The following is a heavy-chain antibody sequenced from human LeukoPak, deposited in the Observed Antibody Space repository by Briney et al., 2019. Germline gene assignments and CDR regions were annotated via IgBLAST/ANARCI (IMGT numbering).Heavy chain of an antibody. D-gene: IGHD6-6*01. Sequence: GGSLRLSCAASGFTFSSYGMHWVRQAPGKGLEWVAVISYDGSNKYYADSVKGRFTISRDNSKNTLYLQMNSLRAEDTAVYYCAKGLIAARPNFDYWGQGTLVTVSS. V-gene: IGHV3-30*18. J-gene: IGHJ4*02. CDR1: GFTFSSYG. CDR2: ISYDGSNK. CDR3: AKGLIAARPNFDY.